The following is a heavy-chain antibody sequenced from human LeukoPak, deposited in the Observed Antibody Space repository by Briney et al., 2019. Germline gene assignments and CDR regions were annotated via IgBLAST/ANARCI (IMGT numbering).Heavy chain of an antibody. D-gene: IGHD6-19*01. J-gene: IGHJ4*02. CDR3: AKDSGYSSGWYDY. CDR1: GFTFSSYG. Sequence: GGSPRLSCAASGFTFSSYGMHWVRQAPGKGLEWVAVISYDGSNKYYADSVKGRFTISRDNSKNTLYLQMNSLRAEDTAVYYCAKDSGYSSGWYDYWGQGTLVTVSS. CDR2: ISYDGSNK. V-gene: IGHV3-30*18.